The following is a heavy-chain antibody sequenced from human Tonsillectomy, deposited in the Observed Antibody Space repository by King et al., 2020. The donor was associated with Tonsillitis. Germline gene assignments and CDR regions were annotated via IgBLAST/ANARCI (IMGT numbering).Heavy chain of an antibody. D-gene: IGHD3-10*01. CDR1: GGTFSSYA. Sequence: VQLVQSGAEVKKPGSSVKVSCKASGGTFSSYAISWVRQAPGQGLEWMGRIIPILGIANYAQKFQGRVTITADKSTSTAYMELSSLRSEDTAVYYCTRKAPYYYVTGSYVLDYWGQGTLVTVSS. J-gene: IGHJ4*02. CDR2: IIPILGIA. CDR3: TRKAPYYYVTGSYVLDY. V-gene: IGHV1-69*09.